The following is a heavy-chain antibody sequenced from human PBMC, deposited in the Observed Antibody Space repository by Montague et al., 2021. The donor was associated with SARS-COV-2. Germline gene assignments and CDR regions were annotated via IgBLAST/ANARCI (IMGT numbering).Heavy chain of an antibody. V-gene: IGHV3-7*01. CDR3: SSGDFFDY. Sequence: SLRLSCAASGFTFSSQWMSWVRQAPGKGLEWVANIKEDGSVRQYAASVKGRFTISRDNAKNSLVLQMNSLRVEDTAFYYCSSGDFFDYWDQGTLVTVSS. D-gene: IGHD3-16*01. J-gene: IGHJ4*02. CDR2: IKEDGSVR. CDR1: GFTFSSQW.